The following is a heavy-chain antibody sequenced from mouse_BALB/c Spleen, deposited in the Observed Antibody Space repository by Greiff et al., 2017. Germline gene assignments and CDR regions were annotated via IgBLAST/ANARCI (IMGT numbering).Heavy chain of an antibody. CDR1: GFTFSSYA. CDR2: ISSGGST. V-gene: IGHV5-6-5*01. CDR3: ARGSNDY. J-gene: IGHJ2*01. Sequence: EVQGVESGGGLVKPGGSLKLSCAASGFTFSSYAMSWVRQTPEKRLEWVASISSGGSTYYPDSVKGRFTISRDNARNILYLQMSSLRSEDTAMYYCARGSNDYWGQGTTLTVSS.